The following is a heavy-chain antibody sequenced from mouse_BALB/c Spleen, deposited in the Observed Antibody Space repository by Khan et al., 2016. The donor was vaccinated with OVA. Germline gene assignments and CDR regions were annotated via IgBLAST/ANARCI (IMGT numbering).Heavy chain of an antibody. V-gene: IGHV1-20*02. CDR3: ARKNCGDFDY. J-gene: IGHJ2*01. CDR1: GYSFTGYF. Sequence: EVQLQQSGPELVKPGASVKISCKASGYSFTGYFMNWVMQSPGKSLEWIGRINPHIGETLYNQKFKGKATLTVDESSRTAHMELRSLASEDSAVYYCARKNCGDFDYWGQGTTLTVSS. D-gene: IGHD4-1*01. CDR2: INPHIGET.